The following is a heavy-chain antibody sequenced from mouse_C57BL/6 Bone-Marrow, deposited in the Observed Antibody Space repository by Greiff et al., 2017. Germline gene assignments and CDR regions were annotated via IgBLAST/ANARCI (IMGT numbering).Heavy chain of an antibody. V-gene: IGHV1-19*01. CDR3: ARGATGGLV. D-gene: IGHD3-1*01. CDR1: GYTFTDYY. J-gene: IGHJ2*01. CDR2: INPYNGGT. Sequence: EVKLQESGPVLVKPGASVKMSCKASGYTFTDYYMNWVKQSHGKSLEWIGVINPYNGGTSYNQKFKGKATLTVDKSSSTAYMELNSLTSEDSAVYYCARGATGGLVWGQGTTLTVSS.